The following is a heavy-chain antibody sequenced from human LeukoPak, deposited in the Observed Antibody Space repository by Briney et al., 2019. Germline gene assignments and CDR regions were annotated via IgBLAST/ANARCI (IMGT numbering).Heavy chain of an antibody. CDR2: INSDGSST. D-gene: IGHD1-26*01. J-gene: IGHJ4*02. Sequence: HAGGSLRLSCAASGFTFSSYWMHWVRQAPGKGLVWVSRINSDGSSTSYADSVKGRFTISRDNAKNTLYLQMNSLRAEDTAVYYCASHVGATTPLDYWGQGTLVTVSS. V-gene: IGHV3-74*01. CDR3: ASHVGATTPLDY. CDR1: GFTFSSYW.